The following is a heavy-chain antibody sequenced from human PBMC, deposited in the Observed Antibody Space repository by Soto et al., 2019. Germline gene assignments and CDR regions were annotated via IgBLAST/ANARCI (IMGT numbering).Heavy chain of an antibody. CDR1: GFTFSSYW. CDR3: ARGGYSSSWRFDY. D-gene: IGHD6-13*01. CDR2: IKQDGSEK. Sequence: EVQLVESGGGLVQPGGSLRLSCAASGFTFSSYWMSWVRQAPGKGLEWVANIKQDGSEKYYVDSVKGRFTISRDNAKNSLYLQMNSLRAEDTGVYYCARGGYSSSWRFDYWGQGTLVTVSS. V-gene: IGHV3-7*01. J-gene: IGHJ4*02.